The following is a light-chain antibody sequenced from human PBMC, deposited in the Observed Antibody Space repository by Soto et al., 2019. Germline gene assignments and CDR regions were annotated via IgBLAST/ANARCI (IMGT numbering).Light chain of an antibody. CDR3: SSYTSSSTRV. V-gene: IGLV2-14*01. CDR1: SIDVGAYNY. Sequence: QSALTQFASVSGSPGQSITISCTGTSIDVGAYNYVSWYQQHPGKAPKLMIYEVSNRPSGVSNRFSGSKSGNTASLTISGLQAEDEADYYCSSYTSSSTRVFGGGTKLTVL. CDR2: EVS. J-gene: IGLJ2*01.